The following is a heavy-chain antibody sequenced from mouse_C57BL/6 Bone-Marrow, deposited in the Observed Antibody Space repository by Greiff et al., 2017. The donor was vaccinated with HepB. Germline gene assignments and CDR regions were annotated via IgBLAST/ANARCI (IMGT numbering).Heavy chain of an antibody. Sequence: TSPILGNTYYNEKFKGKATLTADKSSSTAYMELRSLTSEDSAVYFCARGDYYGSSYVRFAYWGQGTLVTVSA. J-gene: IGHJ3*01. V-gene: IGHV1-81*01. D-gene: IGHD1-1*01. CDR3: ARGDYYGSSYVRFAY. CDR2: TSPILGNT.